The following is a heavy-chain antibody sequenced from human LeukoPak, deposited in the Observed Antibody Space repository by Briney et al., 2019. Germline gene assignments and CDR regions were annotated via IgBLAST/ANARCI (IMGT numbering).Heavy chain of an antibody. CDR2: IYDSGST. CDR3: AGGGVLKSVDY. CDR1: GGYLGSHY. V-gene: IGHV4-59*11. D-gene: IGHD3-16*01. Sequence: SETLSLTCTVSGGYLGSHYWTWIRQPPGKGLEWIGYIYDSGSTYYHPSLKSRVTISVDTSKNQFSLRLSSVTAADTAVYYCAGGGVLKSVDYWGQGTLVTVSS. J-gene: IGHJ4*02.